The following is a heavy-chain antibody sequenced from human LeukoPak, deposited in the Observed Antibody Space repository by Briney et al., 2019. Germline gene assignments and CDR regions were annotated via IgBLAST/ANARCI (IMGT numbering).Heavy chain of an antibody. D-gene: IGHD2-15*01. CDR2: ISYDGSNK. V-gene: IGHV3-30*03. CDR1: GFTFSSYG. CDR3: ARDIGYYGMDV. J-gene: IGHJ6*02. Sequence: GRSLRLSCAASGFTFSSYGMHWVRQAPGKGLEWVAVISYDGSNKYYADSVKGRFTISRDNSKNTLYLQMNSLRAEDTAVYYCARDIGYYGMDVWGQGTTVTVSS.